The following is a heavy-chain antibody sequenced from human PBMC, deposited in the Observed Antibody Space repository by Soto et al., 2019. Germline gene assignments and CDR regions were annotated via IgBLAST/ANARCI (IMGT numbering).Heavy chain of an antibody. Sequence: QLQLQESGPGLVKASETLSLTCTVSGGSIGSSAYYWGWIRQPPGKGLEWIGNIYYGVTTYYNPSLNSRVTISADTSKNQISLKLSSVTAADTAVYYCARGSTGTTPLDYWGQGTLVTVSS. CDR3: ARGSTGTTPLDY. CDR1: GGSIGSSAYY. J-gene: IGHJ4*02. CDR2: IYYGVTT. V-gene: IGHV4-39*01. D-gene: IGHD1-7*01.